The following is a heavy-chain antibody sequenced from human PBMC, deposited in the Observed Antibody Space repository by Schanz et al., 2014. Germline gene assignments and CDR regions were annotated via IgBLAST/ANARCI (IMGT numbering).Heavy chain of an antibody. CDR1: GFTVSSNY. J-gene: IGHJ4*02. D-gene: IGHD2-8*01. V-gene: IGHV3-30*03. Sequence: VQLVESGGGLIQPGGSLRLSCAASGFTVSSNYMSWVRQAPGKGLEWVALISYDGINKYYADSVKGRFTISRDNSKNTLYLQMNSLRVEDTAVYYCASLYDREYFDYWGQGTLVTVSS. CDR2: ISYDGINK. CDR3: ASLYDREYFDY.